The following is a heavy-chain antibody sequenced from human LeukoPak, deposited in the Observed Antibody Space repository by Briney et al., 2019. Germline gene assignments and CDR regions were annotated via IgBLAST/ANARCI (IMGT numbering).Heavy chain of an antibody. D-gene: IGHD2/OR15-2a*01. Sequence: PGGSLRLSCVVSGFTFTGYSMNWVRQAPGEGLEWVSSISSSSSHIFYADSVKGRFTISRDNARNALDLQMNSLRAEDAAVYYCARSVMTGSTTRAFDMWGQGTMVTVSS. V-gene: IGHV3-21*01. CDR2: ISSSSSHI. J-gene: IGHJ3*02. CDR3: ARSVMTGSTTRAFDM. CDR1: GFTFTGYS.